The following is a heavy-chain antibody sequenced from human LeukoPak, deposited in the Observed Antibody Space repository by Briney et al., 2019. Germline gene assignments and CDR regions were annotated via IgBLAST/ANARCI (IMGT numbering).Heavy chain of an antibody. V-gene: IGHV3-23*01. CDR2: ITGGGPYT. Sequence: GGSLRLSCAASAFTFRNYAMSWVRQAPGKGLEWVSSITGGGPYTYYAPSARGRLTISRDNSKNTLYLQMSSLRAEDTAVYYCAKGPLSSSNYYMDVWGKGTTVTVSS. J-gene: IGHJ6*03. CDR3: AKGPLSSSNYYMDV. D-gene: IGHD3-10*01. CDR1: AFTFRNYA.